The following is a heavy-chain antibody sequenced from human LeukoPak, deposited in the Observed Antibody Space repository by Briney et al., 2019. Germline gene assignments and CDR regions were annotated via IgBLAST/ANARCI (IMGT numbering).Heavy chain of an antibody. CDR2: IYSGGTT. CDR1: GFTVSGNY. D-gene: IGHD3-22*01. V-gene: IGHV3-53*01. Sequence: GGSLRLSCAVSGFTVSGNYMSWVRQAPGKGLEWVSLIYSGGTTYYADSVKGRFTISRDNAKNSLYLQMNSLRAEDTAVYYCASLDRDYYYSFDYWGQGILVTVSS. CDR3: ASLDRDYYYSFDY. J-gene: IGHJ4*02.